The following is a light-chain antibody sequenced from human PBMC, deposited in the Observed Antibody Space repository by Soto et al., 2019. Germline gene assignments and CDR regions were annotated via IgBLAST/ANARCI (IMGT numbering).Light chain of an antibody. J-gene: IGKJ5*01. Sequence: EIVLTQSPATLSLSPGERATLSCRASQSVDSYLAWYQQKPGQAPRLLIYGASTRATGIPARFSGSGSGTDFTLTISSLEPEDFAVYYCQQRSNWPPITFGQGTRLEI. CDR3: QQRSNWPPIT. CDR2: GAS. CDR1: QSVDSY. V-gene: IGKV3-11*01.